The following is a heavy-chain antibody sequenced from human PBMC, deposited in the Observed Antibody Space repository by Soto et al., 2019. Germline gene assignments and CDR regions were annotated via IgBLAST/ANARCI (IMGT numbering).Heavy chain of an antibody. D-gene: IGHD5-18*01. Sequence: ASVQVSCKAFGYPFTSYYMHWVRHAPGQGLEWMGIINPSGGSTSYAQKFQGRVTMTRDTSTSTVYMELSSLRSEDTAVYYCATPAPVDTHSRGGSGDRSGFSWLDPWG. CDR3: ATPAPVDTHSRGGSGDRSGFSWLDP. CDR2: INPSGGST. V-gene: IGHV1-46*01. J-gene: IGHJ5*02. CDR1: GYPFTSYY.